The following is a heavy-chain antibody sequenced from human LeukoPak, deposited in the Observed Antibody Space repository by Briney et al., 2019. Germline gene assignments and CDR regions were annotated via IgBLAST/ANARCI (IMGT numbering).Heavy chain of an antibody. V-gene: IGHV1-8*02. CDR1: GYTFTSYD. CDR2: MNPNSGNT. J-gene: IGHJ4*02. D-gene: IGHD1-7*01. Sequence: ASVKVSCKASGYTFTSYDINWVRQATGQGLEWMGWMNPNSGNTGYAQKFQGRVTMTEDTSTDTAYMELSSLRSEDTAVYYCATETYGTKGCGYWGQGTLVTVSS. CDR3: ATETYGTKGCGY.